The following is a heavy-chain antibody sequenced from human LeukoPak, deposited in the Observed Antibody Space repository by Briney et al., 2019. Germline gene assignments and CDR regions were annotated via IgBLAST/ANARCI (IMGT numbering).Heavy chain of an antibody. V-gene: IGHV4-31*03. CDR2: IYYSGST. CDR1: GGSISSGGYY. J-gene: IGHJ5*02. CDR3: ANYGSGSYRFDP. D-gene: IGHD3-10*01. Sequence: PSQTLSLTCTVSGGSISSGGYYWSWIRQHPGKGLEWIGYIYYSGSTYYNPSLKSRVTISVDTSKNQFSLKLSSVTAADTAVYYCANYGSGSYRFDPWGQGTLVTVSS.